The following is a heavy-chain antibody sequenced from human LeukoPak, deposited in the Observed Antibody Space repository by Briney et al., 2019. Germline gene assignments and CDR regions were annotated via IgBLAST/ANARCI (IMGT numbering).Heavy chain of an antibody. CDR1: GGSISSSNW. V-gene: IGHV4-4*02. CDR3: ARAYLGYYYGMDV. Sequence: SETLSLTCAVSGGSISSSNWWSWVRQPPGKGLEWIGEIYHSGSTNYNPSLKSRVTISVDKSKNQFSLKLSSVTAADTAVYYCARAYLGYYYGMDVWGQGTTVTVSS. J-gene: IGHJ6*02. CDR2: IYHSGST.